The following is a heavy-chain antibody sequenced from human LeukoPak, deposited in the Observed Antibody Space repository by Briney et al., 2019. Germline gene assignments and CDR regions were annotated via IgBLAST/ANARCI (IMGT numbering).Heavy chain of an antibody. CDR2: IYTSGST. Sequence: SETLSLTCTVPGCSISSYYWSWIRQPAGKGLEWIGRIYTSGSTNYNPSLKSRVTMSVDTSKNQFSLKLSSVTAADTAVYYCARVRTYYYDSSGYYGAAGAFDIWGQGTMVTVSS. CDR1: GCSISSYY. D-gene: IGHD3-22*01. V-gene: IGHV4-4*07. J-gene: IGHJ3*02. CDR3: ARVRTYYYDSSGYYGAAGAFDI.